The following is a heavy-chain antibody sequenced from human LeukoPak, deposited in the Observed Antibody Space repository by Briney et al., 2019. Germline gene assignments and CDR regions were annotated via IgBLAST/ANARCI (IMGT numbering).Heavy chain of an antibody. J-gene: IGHJ6*02. Sequence: ASVKVSCKAPGYTFTSYYMHWVRQAPGQGLEWMGIINPSGGSTSYAQKFQGRVTMTRDTSTSTVYMELSSLRSEDTAVYYCARDATFITGTTNYYYGMDVWGQGTTVTVSS. D-gene: IGHD1-7*01. CDR1: GYTFTSYY. CDR2: INPSGGST. V-gene: IGHV1-46*01. CDR3: ARDATFITGTTNYYYGMDV.